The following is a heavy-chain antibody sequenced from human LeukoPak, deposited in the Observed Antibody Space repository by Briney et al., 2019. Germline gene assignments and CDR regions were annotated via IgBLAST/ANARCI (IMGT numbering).Heavy chain of an antibody. D-gene: IGHD3-16*01. CDR2: ISGSGDST. V-gene: IGHV3-23*01. CDR1: GFTFSSYA. Sequence: GGSLRLSCAASGFTFSSYAMSWVRQAPGKGLEWVSAISGSGDSTYYGDSVKGRFTISRDNSKNTLYLQMNSLRDEDTAVYYCARIPGGYYYGMDVWGQGTTVTVSS. CDR3: ARIPGGYYYGMDV. J-gene: IGHJ6*02.